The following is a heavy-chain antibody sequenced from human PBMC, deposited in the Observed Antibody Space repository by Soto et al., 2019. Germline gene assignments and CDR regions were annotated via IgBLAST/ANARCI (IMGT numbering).Heavy chain of an antibody. V-gene: IGHV3-23*01. CDR1: GFTFSNYA. CDR3: AKDGGSSVDYYYGMDL. Sequence: EVQLLESGGGVVQPGGSLKLSCAASGFTFSNYAMNWVRQAPGKGLEWVSGLTSSGASTDYADSVKGRFTIFRDNSRNPLYLPMNSLRAEDTAVYYCAKDGGSSVDYYYGMDLWGQGTTVTVSS. D-gene: IGHD6-6*01. J-gene: IGHJ6*02. CDR2: LTSSGAST.